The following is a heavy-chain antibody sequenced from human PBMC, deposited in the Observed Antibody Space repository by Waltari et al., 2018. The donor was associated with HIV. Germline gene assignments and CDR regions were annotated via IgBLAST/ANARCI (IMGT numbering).Heavy chain of an antibody. J-gene: IGHJ4*02. CDR1: GYSISSGFY. V-gene: IGHV4-38-2*01. Sequence: QVQLQESGPGLVQPSETLSLTCAVSGYSISSGFYWAWIRQPPGEGLVWIGNVYPSGATTYNPSLESRVSISLDTSANKFSLKLTSVTAADTAVYYCARYGSGTSFEYWGQGARVTVSS. CDR3: ARYGSGTSFEY. D-gene: IGHD3-10*01. CDR2: VYPSGAT.